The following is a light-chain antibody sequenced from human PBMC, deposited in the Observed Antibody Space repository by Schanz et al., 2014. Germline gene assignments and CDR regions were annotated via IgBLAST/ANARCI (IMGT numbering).Light chain of an antibody. J-gene: IGLJ3*02. Sequence: QTVVTQEPSLTVSPGGTVTLTCESSTGAVTSGHYPYWFQQKPGQAPRTLIYDTTNKHSWTPARFSGSLLGDKAALTLSGAQPEDEADYYCMFYYSDPWVFGGGTKVTVL. CDR2: DTT. CDR1: TGAVTSGHY. CDR3: MFYYSDPWV. V-gene: IGLV7-46*01.